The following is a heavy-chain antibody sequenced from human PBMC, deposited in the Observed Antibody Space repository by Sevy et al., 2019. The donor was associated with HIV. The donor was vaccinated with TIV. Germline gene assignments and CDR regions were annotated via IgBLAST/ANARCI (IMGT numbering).Heavy chain of an antibody. V-gene: IGHV1-24*01. CDR3: AILDRVVGFMKGDSFDP. Sequence: ASVKVSCKVSESSLSKLSIHWVRQAPGKGLEWMGGYSPEDAETFYAQKLEGRVTMTEDTSTDTAHMELSSLTSEDTAVYYCAILDRVVGFMKGDSFDPWGQGTLVTVSS. J-gene: IGHJ5*02. CDR1: ESSLSKLS. D-gene: IGHD2-15*01. CDR2: YSPEDAET.